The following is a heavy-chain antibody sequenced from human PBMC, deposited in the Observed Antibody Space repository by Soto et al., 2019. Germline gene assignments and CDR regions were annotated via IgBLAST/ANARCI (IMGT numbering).Heavy chain of an antibody. V-gene: IGHV1-8*01. CDR2: MNPNSGNT. Sequence: ASVKVSCKASGYTFTSYDINWVRQATGQGLEWMGWMNPNSGNTGYAQKFQGRVTMTRNTSISTAYMELSSLRSEDTAVYYCARAGRNYDILPQEFHPWGQGTLVTVSS. CDR1: GYTFTSYD. D-gene: IGHD3-9*01. CDR3: ARAGRNYDILPQEFHP. J-gene: IGHJ5*02.